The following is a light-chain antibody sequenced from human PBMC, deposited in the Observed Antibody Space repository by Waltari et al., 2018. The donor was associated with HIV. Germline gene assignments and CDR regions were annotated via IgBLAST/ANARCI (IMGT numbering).Light chain of an antibody. Sequence: DIVMTQSPDSLAVSLGERATINCKSSQSVLYSSNNKNYLAWYQQKPGQPPKLLMYWVSTRESGVPDRVSGSGSGTDFTLTISSLQAEDVAVYYCQQYSGPPYTFGQGTKLEIK. V-gene: IGKV4-1*01. J-gene: IGKJ2*01. CDR2: WVS. CDR1: QSVLYSSNNKNY. CDR3: QQYSGPPYT.